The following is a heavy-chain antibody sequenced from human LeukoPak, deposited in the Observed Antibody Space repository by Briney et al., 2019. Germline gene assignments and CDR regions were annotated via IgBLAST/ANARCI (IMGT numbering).Heavy chain of an antibody. V-gene: IGHV5-51*01. D-gene: IGHD1-7*01. CDR2: IYPGDSDT. Sequence: GESLKISCKGSGYSFTSYWIGWVRQIPGQGLEWVGIIYPGDSDTRYSPSFQGQVTISADKSISTAYLQWSSLKASDTAMYYCARTGMDNWNFLGMDVWGQGTTVTVSS. J-gene: IGHJ6*02. CDR3: ARTGMDNWNFLGMDV. CDR1: GYSFTSYW.